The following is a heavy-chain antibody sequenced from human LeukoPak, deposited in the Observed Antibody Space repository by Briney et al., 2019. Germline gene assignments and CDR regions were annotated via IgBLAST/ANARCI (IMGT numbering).Heavy chain of an antibody. CDR3: ARDVTYYDILTGSNGFDY. J-gene: IGHJ4*02. D-gene: IGHD3-9*01. V-gene: IGHV1-2*02. CDR2: INPNSGGT. CDR1: GYTFTGYY. Sequence: ASVKVSCKASGYTFTGYYMHWVRQAPGQGLEWMGWINPNSGGTNYAQKFQGRVTMTRGTSISTAYMELSRLRSDDTAVYYCARDVTYYDILTGSNGFDYWGQGTLVTVSS.